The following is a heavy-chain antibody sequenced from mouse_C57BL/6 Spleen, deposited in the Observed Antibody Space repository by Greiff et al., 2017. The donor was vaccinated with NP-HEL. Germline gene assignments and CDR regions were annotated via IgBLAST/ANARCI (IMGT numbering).Heavy chain of an antibody. CDR1: GYSITSGYY. J-gene: IGHJ3*01. V-gene: IGHV3-6*01. D-gene: IGHD1-1*01. Sequence: DVKLQESGPGLVKPSQSLSLTCSVTGYSITSGYYWNWIRQFPGNKLEWMGYISYDGSNNYNPSLKNRISITRDTSKNQFFLKLNSVTTEDTATYYCARDRGYGSAWFAYWGQGTLVTVSA. CDR2: ISYDGSN. CDR3: ARDRGYGSAWFAY.